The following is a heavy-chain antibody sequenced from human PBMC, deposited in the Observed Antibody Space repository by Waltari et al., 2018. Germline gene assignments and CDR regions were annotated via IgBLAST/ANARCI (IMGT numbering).Heavy chain of an antibody. CDR2: ISYNSGSR. V-gene: IGHV3-9*01. J-gene: IGHJ4*02. D-gene: IGHD1-1*01. CDR1: GFTFDDFA. Sequence: EVQVVESGGGLVQPGRSLRLSCAGSGFTFDDFAMHWVRQAPGKGLEWVSGISYNSGSRYYADSVRGRFTVSRDNAKNSLYLQMNSLTVDDTALYYCAKDMSPYTSSQDFDSWGQGTLVIVSS. CDR3: AKDMSPYTSSQDFDS.